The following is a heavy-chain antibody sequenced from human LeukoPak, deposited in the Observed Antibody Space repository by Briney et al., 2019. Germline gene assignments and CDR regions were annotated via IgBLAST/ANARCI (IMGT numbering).Heavy chain of an antibody. D-gene: IGHD2-2*01. CDR2: ISAYNGNT. CDR1: GYTFTSYG. V-gene: IGHV1-18*01. Sequence: ASVKVSCKASGYTFTSYGISWVRQAPGQGLEWMGWISAYNGNTNYAQKLQGRVTMTTDTYTSTAYMELRSLRSDDTAVYYCARMGSSVSRTYYYYYGMDVWGQGTTVTVSS. J-gene: IGHJ6*02. CDR3: ARMGSSVSRTYYYYYGMDV.